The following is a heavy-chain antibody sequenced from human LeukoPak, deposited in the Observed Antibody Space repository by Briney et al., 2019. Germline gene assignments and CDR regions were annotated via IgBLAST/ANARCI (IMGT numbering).Heavy chain of an antibody. Sequence: PGGSLRLSCAASGFTFSGYAMGWVRQAPGKGLEWVSGISGRGDNTYYADSVKGRFTISRDNSKNTLNLQMNSLRAEDTAVYYCAKEYSSGHWGQGTLVTVSS. J-gene: IGHJ4*02. CDR2: ISGRGDNT. CDR3: AKEYSSGH. V-gene: IGHV3-23*01. D-gene: IGHD6-19*01. CDR1: GFTFSGYA.